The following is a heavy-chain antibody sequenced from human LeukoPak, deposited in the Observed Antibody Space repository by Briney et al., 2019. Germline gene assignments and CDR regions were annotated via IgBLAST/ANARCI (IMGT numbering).Heavy chain of an antibody. CDR3: AKDGYYGSGTYPDY. V-gene: IGHV3-30*18. Sequence: GGSLRLSCAASGFTFSSYAMSWVRQAPGKGLEWVAVISYDGTNKFYVDSLRGRFTISRDNSKNTLYLQMNSLRAEDTAVYYCAKDGYYGSGTYPDYWGQGTLVTVSS. D-gene: IGHD3-10*01. CDR1: GFTFSSYA. CDR2: ISYDGTNK. J-gene: IGHJ4*02.